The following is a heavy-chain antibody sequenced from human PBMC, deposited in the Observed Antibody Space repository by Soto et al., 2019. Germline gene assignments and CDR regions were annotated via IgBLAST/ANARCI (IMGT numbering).Heavy chain of an antibody. Sequence: QVQLVQSGAEVKKPGASVTVSCKASGYTFTSYYMHWVRQAPGQGLERMGIINPSGGSTNSAPKFQGRVTMTRYTSRIAVYMGLSSLSSEDTAVYYCARSHFALSSDPYNDNAFDIWVQGTMVTVSS. CDR3: ARSHFALSSDPYNDNAFDI. CDR2: INPSGGST. D-gene: IGHD3-22*01. CDR1: GYTFTSYY. V-gene: IGHV1-46*01. J-gene: IGHJ3*02.